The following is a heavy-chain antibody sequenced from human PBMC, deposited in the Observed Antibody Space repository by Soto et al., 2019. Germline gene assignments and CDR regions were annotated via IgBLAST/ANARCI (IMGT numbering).Heavy chain of an antibody. CDR3: ARERTYDFWSGYYPSLYYYYGMDV. D-gene: IGHD3-3*01. Sequence: SVKVSCKASGGTFSSYTISWVRQAPGQGLEWMGRIIPILGIANYAQKFQGRVTITADKSTSTAYMELSSLRSEDTAVYYCARERTYDFWSGYYPSLYYYYGMDVWGQGTKVTVSS. CDR2: IIPILGIA. CDR1: GGTFSSYT. J-gene: IGHJ6*02. V-gene: IGHV1-69*04.